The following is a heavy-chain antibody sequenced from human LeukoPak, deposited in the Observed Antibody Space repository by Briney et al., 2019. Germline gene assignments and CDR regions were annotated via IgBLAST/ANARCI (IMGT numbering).Heavy chain of an antibody. CDR3: AKNLYSGYGPFDY. V-gene: IGHV3-30*18. D-gene: IGHD5-12*01. J-gene: IGHJ4*02. CDR1: GFTFSSYG. Sequence: GGSLRLSCAASGFTFSSYGMHWVRQAPGKGLEWVAVISYDGSNKYYADSVKGRFTISRDNSKNTLYLQMNSLRAEDTAVYYCAKNLYSGYGPFDYWGQGTLVTVSS. CDR2: ISYDGSNK.